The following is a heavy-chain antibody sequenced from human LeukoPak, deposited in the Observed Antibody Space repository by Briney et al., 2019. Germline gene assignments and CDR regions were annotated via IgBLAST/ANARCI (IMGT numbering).Heavy chain of an antibody. J-gene: IGHJ4*02. CDR2: IRQDGDTK. D-gene: IGHD6-13*01. CDR1: GFTFSSYG. V-gene: IGHV3-7*03. Sequence: GGSLRLSCAASGFTFSSYGMHWVRQAPGKGLEWVANIRQDGDTKYYVDSVKGRFSISRDNAMNSLYLQMNSLRAEDTAIYYCARSLPYGTTWYGRSDFWGQGTLVTVSS. CDR3: ARSLPYGTTWYGRSDF.